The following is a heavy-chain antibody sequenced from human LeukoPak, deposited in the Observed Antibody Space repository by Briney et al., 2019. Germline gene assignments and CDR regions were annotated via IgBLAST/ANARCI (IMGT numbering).Heavy chain of an antibody. V-gene: IGHV3-73*01. J-gene: IGHJ4*02. CDR1: GFTFSGSA. D-gene: IGHD3-10*01. CDR2: IRSKANSYST. CDR3: TRHNYYGSGSYYNGDY. Sequence: PGGSLRLSXAASGFTFSGSAMHWVRQASGKGLEWVGRIRSKANSYSTAYAASVKGRFTISRDDSKNTAYLQMNSLKTEDTAVYYCTRHNYYGSGSYYNGDYWGQGTLVTVSS.